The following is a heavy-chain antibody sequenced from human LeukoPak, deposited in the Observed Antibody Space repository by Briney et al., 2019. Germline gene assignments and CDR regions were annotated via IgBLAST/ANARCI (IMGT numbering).Heavy chain of an antibody. CDR3: ARAQRGVEFDY. J-gene: IGHJ4*02. CDR2: IYHSGTT. Sequence: SETLSLTCTVSSYSISSGYYWGWIRQTPGKGLDLIGTIYHSGTTYYHPSLKSRVTISVDTSKNQFSLKLSSVTAADTAVYYCARAQRGVEFDYWGQGTLVTVSS. D-gene: IGHD3-10*01. CDR1: SYSISSGYY. V-gene: IGHV4-38-2*02.